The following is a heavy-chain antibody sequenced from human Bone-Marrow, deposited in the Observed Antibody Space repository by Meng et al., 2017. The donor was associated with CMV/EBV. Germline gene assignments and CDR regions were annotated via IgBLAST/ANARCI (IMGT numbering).Heavy chain of an antibody. J-gene: IGHJ4*02. Sequence: GESLKSSCAASGFTVSSNYMSVVRQARGKVLEWVSVISSGGSTYYADSVKGRFTISRDNSKDTLYLQMNSLRAEDTAVYYFAKDFAIFRVVIIGVDYWGQGTLVTVSS. CDR3: AKDFAIFRVVIIGVDY. D-gene: IGHD3-3*01. CDR2: ISSGGST. CDR1: GFTVSSNY. V-gene: IGHV3-53*01.